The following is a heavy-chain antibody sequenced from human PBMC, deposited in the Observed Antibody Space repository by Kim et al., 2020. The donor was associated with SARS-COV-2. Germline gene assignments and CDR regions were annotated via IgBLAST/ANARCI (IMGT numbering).Heavy chain of an antibody. CDR1: GGSFSGYY. CDR2: INHSGST. V-gene: IGHV4-34*01. Sequence: SETLSLTCAVYGGSFSGYYWSWIRQPPGKGLEWIGEINHSGSTNYNPSLKSRVTISVDTSKNQFSLKLSSVTAADTAVYYCARGPARIDIVVVPAAPRRSGWFDPWGQGTLVTVSS. D-gene: IGHD2-2*01. J-gene: IGHJ5*02. CDR3: ARGPARIDIVVVPAAPRRSGWFDP.